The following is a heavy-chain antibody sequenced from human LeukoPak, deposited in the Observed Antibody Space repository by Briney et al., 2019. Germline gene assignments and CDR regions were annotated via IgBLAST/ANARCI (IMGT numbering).Heavy chain of an antibody. J-gene: IGHJ4*02. CDR1: GFAFSSYA. V-gene: IGHV3-47*01. CDR2: IGTGGDT. CDR3: ARAVAAAVIDY. D-gene: IGHD6-13*01. Sequence: PGGSLRLSCAASGFAFSSYALHGVRRAPGKGLEWVSAIGTGGDTYYADSVMGRFTISRDNAKKSLNLHMNSLIAEDMAVYYCARAVAAAVIDYWGQGTLVTVSS.